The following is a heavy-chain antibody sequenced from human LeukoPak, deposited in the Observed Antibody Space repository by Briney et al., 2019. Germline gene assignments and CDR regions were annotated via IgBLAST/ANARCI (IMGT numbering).Heavy chain of an antibody. CDR2: IRYDGSNK. V-gene: IGHV3-30*02. J-gene: IGHJ4*02. D-gene: IGHD5-18*01. Sequence: GGSLRLSCAASGFTFSSYGMHWVRQAPGKGLEWVAFIRYDGSNKYYADSVKGRFTISRDNSKNTLHLQMNSLRAEDTAVYYCAKDLRGYSYGYLDYWGQGTLVTVSS. CDR1: GFTFSSYG. CDR3: AKDLRGYSYGYLDY.